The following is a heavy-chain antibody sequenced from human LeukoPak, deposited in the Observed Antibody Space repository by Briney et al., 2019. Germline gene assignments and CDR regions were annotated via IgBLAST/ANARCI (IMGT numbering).Heavy chain of an antibody. J-gene: IGHJ6*02. V-gene: IGHV4-30-2*05. CDR2: IYYGGTT. CDR1: GGSISSGGYS. D-gene: IGHD3-22*01. Sequence: SETLSLTCAVSGGSISSGGYSWSWIRQPPGKGLEWIGYIYYGGTTYYNPSLKSRVTMSVDTSKNQFSLKLSSVTAADTAVYYCARFQYYYDSSGYGMDVWGQGTTVTVSS. CDR3: ARFQYYYDSSGYGMDV.